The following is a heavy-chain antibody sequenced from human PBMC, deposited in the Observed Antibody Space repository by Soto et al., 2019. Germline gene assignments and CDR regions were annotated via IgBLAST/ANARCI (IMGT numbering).Heavy chain of an antibody. J-gene: IGHJ6*02. Sequence: ASVKVSCKASGYRFTDYHIHWVRQAPGQGLEWLGRINPNSGGTSTAQKFQGWVTMTTDTSISTASMELTRLTSDDTAIYYCARGDSTDCSNGVCSFFYNHDMDVWGQGTTVTVS. CDR1: GYRFTDYH. CDR2: INPNSGGT. V-gene: IGHV1-2*04. D-gene: IGHD2-8*01. CDR3: ARGDSTDCSNGVCSFFYNHDMDV.